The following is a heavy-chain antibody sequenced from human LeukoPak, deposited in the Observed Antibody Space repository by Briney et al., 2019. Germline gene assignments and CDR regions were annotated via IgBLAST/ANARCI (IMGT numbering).Heavy chain of an antibody. Sequence: PGRSLRLSVAALGSAFSSSAMPWIRQAPGKGLEWVAVIWYDGSNKYYADSVKGRFTISRDNSEKTLYLEMNSLRAGDTAVYYRASEAVTKTIDYWGQGTLVTVSS. V-gene: IGHV3-33*01. CDR2: IWYDGSNK. CDR1: GSAFSSSA. J-gene: IGHJ4*02. CDR3: ASEAVTKTIDY. D-gene: IGHD1-14*01.